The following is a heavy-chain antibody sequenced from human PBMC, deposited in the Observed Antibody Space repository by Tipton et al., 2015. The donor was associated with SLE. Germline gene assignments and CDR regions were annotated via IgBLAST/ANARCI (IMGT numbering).Heavy chain of an antibody. J-gene: IGHJ4*02. CDR3: ARGGLGIKWGGFVDF. D-gene: IGHD5-12*01. CDR1: GGSISSSSYY. V-gene: IGHV3-53*05. CDR2: IYSGGST. Sequence: LSLTCTVSGGSISSSSYYWGWIRQPPGKGLEWVSVIYSGGSTYYADPVKGRFSISRDSSKNTLYLQMDSLRTDDTAVYYCARGGLGIKWGGFVDFWGQGTLVTVSS.